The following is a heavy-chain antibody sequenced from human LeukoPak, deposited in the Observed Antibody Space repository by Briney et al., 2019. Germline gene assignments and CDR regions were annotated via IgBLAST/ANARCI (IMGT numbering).Heavy chain of an antibody. D-gene: IGHD4-17*01. Sequence: PGGSLRLSCAASGFIFSSYAMTWVRQAPGKGLEWVSSISGSGGSTYYGDSVKGRFTISRDNSKNTLYLQMNSLRAEDTAVYYCARAPHDYGDYGTPLDYWGQGTLVTVSS. CDR1: GFIFSSYA. V-gene: IGHV3-23*01. CDR2: ISGSGGST. J-gene: IGHJ4*02. CDR3: ARAPHDYGDYGTPLDY.